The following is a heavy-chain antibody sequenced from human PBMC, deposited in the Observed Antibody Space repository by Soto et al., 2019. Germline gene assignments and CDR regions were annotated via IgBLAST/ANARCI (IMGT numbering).Heavy chain of an antibody. CDR1: GGTFSSYA. D-gene: IGHD3-3*01. CDR2: IIPIFGTA. Sequence: SVKVSCKASGGTFSSYAISWVRQAPGRGLEWMGGIIPIFGTANYAQKFQGRVTITADESTSTAYMELSSLRSEDTAVYYCAREITIFAYGMDVWGQGTTVTVSS. CDR3: AREITIFAYGMDV. V-gene: IGHV1-69*13. J-gene: IGHJ6*02.